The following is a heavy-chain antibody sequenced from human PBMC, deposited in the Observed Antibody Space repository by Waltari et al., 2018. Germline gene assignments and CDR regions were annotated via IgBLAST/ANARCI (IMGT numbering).Heavy chain of an antibody. CDR1: GYYFRSYW. CDR2: IEPSDSYT. D-gene: IGHD3-16*01. Sequence: EVQLVQSGAEVKVPGESLRISCQASGYYFRSYWIIWVRLMPGKGLERMGRIEPSDSYTNYSSTVQGHVNMSSDKSINTAYLHWSSLKASDSAMYFCARLTFGGAPDSWGQGTLVTVSS. J-gene: IGHJ4*02. V-gene: IGHV5-10-1*03. CDR3: ARLTFGGAPDS.